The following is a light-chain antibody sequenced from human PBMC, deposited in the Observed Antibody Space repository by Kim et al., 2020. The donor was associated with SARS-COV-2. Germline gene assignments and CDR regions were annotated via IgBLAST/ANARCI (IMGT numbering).Light chain of an antibody. Sequence: LEQTVRITCQGYSLRSYYASWYQQKPGQAPVLVIYGKNNRPSGIPDRFSGSSSGNTASLTITGAQAEDEADYYCNSRDSSGNLPYVFGTGTKVTVL. J-gene: IGLJ1*01. CDR1: SLRSYY. CDR2: GKN. V-gene: IGLV3-19*01. CDR3: NSRDSSGNLPYV.